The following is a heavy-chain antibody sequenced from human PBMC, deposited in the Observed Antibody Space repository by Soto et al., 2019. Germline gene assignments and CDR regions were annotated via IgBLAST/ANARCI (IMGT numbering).Heavy chain of an antibody. CDR3: ARVAITMVRGVISTPPNYYYYYMDV. J-gene: IGHJ6*03. D-gene: IGHD3-10*01. CDR1: GYTFTSYD. V-gene: IGHV1-8*01. CDR2: MNPNSGNT. Sequence: ASVKVSCKASGYTFTSYDINWVRQATGQGLEWMGWMNPNSGNTGYAQKFQGRVTMTRNTSISTAYMELSSLRSEDTAVYYCARVAITMVRGVISTPPNYYYYYMDVWGKGTTVTVSS.